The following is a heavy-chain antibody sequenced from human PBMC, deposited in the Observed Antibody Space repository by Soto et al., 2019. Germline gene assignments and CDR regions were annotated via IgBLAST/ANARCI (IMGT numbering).Heavy chain of an antibody. Sequence: SQTLSLTCAISGDSVSSNSAVWNWIRQSPSRGLEWLGKTYYRSQWHYEYAVFVQSRISIDPDTSKNQFSLQLNSVTPEDTAVYYCVRLVGNSWLDHWGQGTLVTVSS. V-gene: IGHV6-1*01. CDR1: GDSVSSNSAV. CDR3: VRLVGNSWLDH. D-gene: IGHD3-9*01. CDR2: TYYRSQWHY. J-gene: IGHJ4*02.